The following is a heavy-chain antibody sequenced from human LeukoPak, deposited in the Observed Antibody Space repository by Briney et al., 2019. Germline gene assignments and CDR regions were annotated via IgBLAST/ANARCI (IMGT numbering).Heavy chain of an antibody. CDR3: VRDIFDAGTTYYFDY. Sequence: GGSLRLSCAASGFTFSDYYMSWIRQAPGKGPEWISYISRSGQTIAYAESVKCRFTVSRDNAKNSLFLQMNSLRAEDTAVYYCVRDIFDAGTTYYFDYWGQGTLVTVSS. J-gene: IGHJ4*02. V-gene: IGHV3-11*01. CDR2: ISRSGQTI. CDR1: GFTFSDYY. D-gene: IGHD1-7*01.